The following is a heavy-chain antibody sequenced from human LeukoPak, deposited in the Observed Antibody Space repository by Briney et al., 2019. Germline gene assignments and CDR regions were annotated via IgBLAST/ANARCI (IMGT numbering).Heavy chain of an antibody. Sequence: SETLSLTCTVSGGSISSYYWSWVRQPPGKGLEWIGYIYYSGSTNYNPSLKGRVTISVDTSKNQISLKLTSVTAADTAVYYCARAGSLVTPPPLWGQGTLVTVSS. CDR3: ARAGSLVTPPPL. CDR1: GGSISSYY. CDR2: IYYSGST. D-gene: IGHD3-10*01. J-gene: IGHJ4*02. V-gene: IGHV4-59*01.